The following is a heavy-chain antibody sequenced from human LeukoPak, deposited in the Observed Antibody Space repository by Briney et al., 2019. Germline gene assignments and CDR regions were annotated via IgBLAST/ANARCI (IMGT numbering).Heavy chain of an antibody. D-gene: IGHD1-20*01. V-gene: IGHV3-21*01. CDR1: GFTFSHYT. CDR3: ARDDNWNDKPFDH. CDR2: II. Sequence: GGSLRLSCAASGFTFSHYTMNWVRQAPGKGLEWVSSIIHYADSGKGRFTISRDNANNSLYLQMSSLRAEDTALYYCARDDNWNDKPFDHWGQGALVTVSS. J-gene: IGHJ4*02.